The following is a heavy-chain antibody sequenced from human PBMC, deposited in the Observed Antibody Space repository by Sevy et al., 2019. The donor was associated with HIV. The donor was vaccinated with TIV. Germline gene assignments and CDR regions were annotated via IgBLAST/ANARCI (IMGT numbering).Heavy chain of an antibody. V-gene: IGHV3-49*04. CDR2: FKSKAHGGTA. CDR3: TRWSGSQSIFDY. J-gene: IGHJ4*02. CDR1: GFTFGDYC. Sequence: GGSLRLSCATSGFTFGDYCMSWVRQAPGKGLEWISFFKSKAHGGTAENAASVKDRFTISRDDSKGIVYLQMNNLKTEDTAVYFCTRWSGSQSIFDYSGQGTLVTVSS. D-gene: IGHD1-26*01.